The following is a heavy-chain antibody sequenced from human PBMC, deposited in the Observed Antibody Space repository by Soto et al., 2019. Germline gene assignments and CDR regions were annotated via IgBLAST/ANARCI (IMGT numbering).Heavy chain of an antibody. CDR2: IYSGGST. CDR3: ARERGYGSSAYYSPDAFDI. Sequence: GGSLRLSCAASGFDVSSKYMSWVRQAPGKGLEWVSVIYSGGSTYYADSVKGRFTISRDNSKNTLYLQMNYLRAEDTAVFYCARERGYGSSAYYSPDAFDIWRRGTVVTVSS. J-gene: IGHJ3*02. D-gene: IGHD3-22*01. V-gene: IGHV3-66*01. CDR1: GFDVSSKY.